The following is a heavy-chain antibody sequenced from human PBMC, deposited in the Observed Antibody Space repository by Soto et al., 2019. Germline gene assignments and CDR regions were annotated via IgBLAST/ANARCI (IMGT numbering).Heavy chain of an antibody. CDR2: IIPIFGTA. CDR3: ASVLELHYYYGMDV. J-gene: IGHJ6*02. CDR1: GGTFSSYA. V-gene: IGHV1-69*12. Sequence: QVQLVQSGAEVKKPGSSVKVSCKASGGTFSSYAISWVRQAPGQGLEWMGGIIPIFGTANYAQKFQGRVTITADESPSTAYMELSRLRSEDTAVYYCASVLELHYYYGMDVWGQGTTVTVSS. D-gene: IGHD1-7*01.